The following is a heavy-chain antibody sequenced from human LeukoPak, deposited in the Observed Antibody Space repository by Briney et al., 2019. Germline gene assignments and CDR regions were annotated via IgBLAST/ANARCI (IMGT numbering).Heavy chain of an antibody. V-gene: IGHV1-69*04. CDR1: GGTFSSYA. Sequence: ASVKVSCKASGGTFSSYAISWVRQAPGQGPEWMGRIIPILGIANYAQKFQGRVTITADKSTSTAYMELSSLRSEDTAVYYCAREGGITKDAFDIWGQGTMVTVSS. CDR2: IIPILGIA. CDR3: AREGGITKDAFDI. D-gene: IGHD3-10*01. J-gene: IGHJ3*02.